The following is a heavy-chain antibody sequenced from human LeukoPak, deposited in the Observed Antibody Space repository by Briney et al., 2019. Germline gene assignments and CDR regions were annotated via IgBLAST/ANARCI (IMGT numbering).Heavy chain of an antibody. CDR2: INPNSGGT. CDR3: ARGRGTTMVRGVITNYFDL. J-gene: IGHJ2*01. V-gene: IGHV1-2*02. D-gene: IGHD3-10*01. Sequence: ASVKVSCKASGYTFTGYYMHWVRQAPGQGLEWMGWINPNSGGTNYAQKFLGSVTMTGDTSINTAFMELSRLRSDDTAIYYCARGRGTTMVRGVITNYFDLWGRGSLVTVSS. CDR1: GYTFTGYY.